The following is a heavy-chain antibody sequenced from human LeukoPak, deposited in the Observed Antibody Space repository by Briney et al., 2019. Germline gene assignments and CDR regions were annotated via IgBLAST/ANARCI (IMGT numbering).Heavy chain of an antibody. CDR3: AKSPSMFHSSSWDY. J-gene: IGHJ4*02. CDR2: ISGSGGYT. D-gene: IGHD6-13*01. Sequence: GGSLRLSCAASGFIFSNYAMTWVRQAPGKGLQWVSSISGSGGYTYYADSVKGRFTISRDNSKNRLYLQMNSLRAEDTAIYYCAKSPSMFHSSSWDYWGQGTLVTVSS. CDR1: GFIFSNYA. V-gene: IGHV3-23*01.